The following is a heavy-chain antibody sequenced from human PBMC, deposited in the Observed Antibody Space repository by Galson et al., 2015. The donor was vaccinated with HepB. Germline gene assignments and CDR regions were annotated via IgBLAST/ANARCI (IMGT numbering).Heavy chain of an antibody. CDR2: IIPIFGLT. V-gene: IGHV1-69*13. J-gene: IGHJ3*01. Sequence: SVKVSCKASGGTFRSYSISWVRQAPGQGLEWMGGIIPIFGLTDYAQRFQGRVTITANESASTAYMELSSLRSDDTAVYFCARGRASLLRDAFDFWGQGTMVTVSS. D-gene: IGHD3-3*01. CDR1: GGTFRSYS. CDR3: ARGRASLLRDAFDF.